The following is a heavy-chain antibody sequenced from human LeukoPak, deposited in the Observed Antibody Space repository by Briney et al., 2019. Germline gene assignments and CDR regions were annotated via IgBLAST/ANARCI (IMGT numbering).Heavy chain of an antibody. CDR2: IYYSGST. CDR1: GGSFSGYY. D-gene: IGHD3-16*01. J-gene: IGHJ4*02. CDR3: ARGGRGNDY. Sequence: SETLSLTCAVYGGSFSGYYWSWIRQPPGKGLEWIGYIYYSGSTNYNPSLKSRVTISVDTSKNQFSLKLSSVTAADTAVYYCARGGRGNDYWGQGTLVTVSS. V-gene: IGHV4-59*08.